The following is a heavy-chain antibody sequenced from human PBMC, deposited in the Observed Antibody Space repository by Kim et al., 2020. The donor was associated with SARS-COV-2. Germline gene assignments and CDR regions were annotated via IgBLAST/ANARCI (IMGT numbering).Heavy chain of an antibody. V-gene: IGHV3-23*01. Sequence: DSVKGRFTISGDNSKNTLYLQRNSLRAEDTAVYYCAKDAFLPQFYYYFDYWGQGTLVTVSS. CDR3: AKDAFLPQFYYYFDY. J-gene: IGHJ4*02. D-gene: IGHD3-3*01.